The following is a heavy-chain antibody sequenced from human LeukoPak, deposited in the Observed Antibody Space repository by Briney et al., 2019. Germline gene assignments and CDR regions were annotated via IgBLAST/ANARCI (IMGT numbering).Heavy chain of an antibody. CDR1: GGSSSRYY. D-gene: IGHD2-15*01. V-gene: IGHV4-4*07. Sequence: SETLSLTCTVPGGSSSRYYWSWIRQPAGKGLEWIGRIYTSGSTNYNPSLKSRVTMSVDTSKNQFSLKLSSVTAADTAVYYCARDSRCSGGSCYVDYWGQGTLVTVSS. CDR2: IYTSGST. CDR3: ARDSRCSGGSCYVDY. J-gene: IGHJ4*02.